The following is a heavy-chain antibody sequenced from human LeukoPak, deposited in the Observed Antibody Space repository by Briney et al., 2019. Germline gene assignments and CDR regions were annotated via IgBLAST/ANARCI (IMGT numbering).Heavy chain of an antibody. CDR3: ARRKPSSYGFDS. CDR1: GFTFSSYS. Sequence: PGGSLRLSCAASGFTFSSYSLYWVRQAPGKGLECVSGISGNGGSIYYANSVKGRFTISRDNSNNTLYLQMGSLRPEDMALYYCARRKPSSYGFDSWGQGTLVTVSX. J-gene: IGHJ4*02. CDR2: ISGNGGSI. V-gene: IGHV3-64*01. D-gene: IGHD3-10*01.